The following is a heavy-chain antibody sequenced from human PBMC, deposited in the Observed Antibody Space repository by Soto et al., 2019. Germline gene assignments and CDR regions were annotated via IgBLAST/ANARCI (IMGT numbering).Heavy chain of an antibody. CDR2: IYYSGST. D-gene: IGHD1-26*01. V-gene: IGHV4-59*08. CDR1: GGSISSYY. Sequence: QVQLQESGPGLVKPSETLSLTCTVSGGSISSYYWTWIRQPPGKGLEWIGYIYYSGSTNYNPSLKSRVAISVDTSNNQCSLKLSSVTAADTAVYYCARQGWELLGAGNFDYWGQGTLVTVSS. CDR3: ARQGWELLGAGNFDY. J-gene: IGHJ4*02.